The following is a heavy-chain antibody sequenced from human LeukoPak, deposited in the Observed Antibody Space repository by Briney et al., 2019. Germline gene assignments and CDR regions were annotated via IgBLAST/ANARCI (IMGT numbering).Heavy chain of an antibody. CDR1: GGSFSGYY. V-gene: IGHV4-34*01. CDR3: ARDFDSPMAFDI. J-gene: IGHJ3*02. D-gene: IGHD3-9*01. CDR2: INHSGST. Sequence: SETLSLTCAVYGGSFSGYYWSWIRQPPGKGLEWIGEINHSGSTNYNPPLKSRVTISVDTSKNQFSLKLSSVTAADTAVYYCARDFDSPMAFDIWGQGTMVTVSS.